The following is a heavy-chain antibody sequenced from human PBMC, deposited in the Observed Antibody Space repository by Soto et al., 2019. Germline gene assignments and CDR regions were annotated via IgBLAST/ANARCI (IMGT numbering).Heavy chain of an antibody. V-gene: IGHV3-30-3*01. CDR2: ISYDGSNK. D-gene: IGHD1-26*01. J-gene: IGHJ3*02. Sequence: GGSLRLSCAASGFTFSSYAMHWVRQAPGKGLEWVAVISYDGSNKYYADSVKGRFTISRDNSKNTLYLQMNSLRAEDTAVYYCARDIADGSYSFFDAFDIWGQGTMVTVSS. CDR1: GFTFSSYA. CDR3: ARDIADGSYSFFDAFDI.